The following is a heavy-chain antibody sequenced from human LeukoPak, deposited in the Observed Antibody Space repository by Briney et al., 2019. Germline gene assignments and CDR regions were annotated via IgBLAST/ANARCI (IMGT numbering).Heavy chain of an antibody. V-gene: IGHV3-7*03. CDR2: IKQDGSEK. J-gene: IGHJ5*02. CDR3: AAYDSSSGWLDP. Sequence: GGSLRLSCAASGFTFSTYWMTWVRQAPGKGLEWVANIKQDGSEKYYVDSVKGRFTISSDNAKNSLYLQMNTLRAEDTAVYYCAAYDSSSGWLDPWGQGILVTVSS. D-gene: IGHD3-22*01. CDR1: GFTFSTYW.